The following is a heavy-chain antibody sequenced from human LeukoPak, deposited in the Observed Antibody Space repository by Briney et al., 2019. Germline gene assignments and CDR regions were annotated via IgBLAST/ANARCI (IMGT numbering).Heavy chain of an antibody. CDR3: AGVRFTMVRGVWDY. CDR2: IKQDGSEK. CDR1: GGSFSGYY. V-gene: IGHV3-7*01. J-gene: IGHJ4*02. D-gene: IGHD3-10*01. Sequence: ETLSLTCAVYGGSFSGYYWSWVRQAPGKGLEWVANIKQDGSEKYYVDSVKGRFTISRDNAKNSLYLQMNSLRAEDTAVYYCAGVRFTMVRGVWDYWGQGTLVTVSS.